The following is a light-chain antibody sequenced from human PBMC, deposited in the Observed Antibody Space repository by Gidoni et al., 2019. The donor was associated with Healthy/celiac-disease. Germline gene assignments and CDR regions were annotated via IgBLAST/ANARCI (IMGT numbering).Light chain of an antibody. CDR1: QSVRSN. Sequence: EIVMTQYPATLSASPGARATLTCRASQSVRSNLAWYQQKPGQAPRRLIYVASTMSTGIPARFSGSGSGTEFPLTISSLHSEDFAFYYCQQYNNWPLTFGGGTKVEIK. CDR2: VAS. J-gene: IGKJ4*01. CDR3: QQYNNWPLT. V-gene: IGKV3-15*01.